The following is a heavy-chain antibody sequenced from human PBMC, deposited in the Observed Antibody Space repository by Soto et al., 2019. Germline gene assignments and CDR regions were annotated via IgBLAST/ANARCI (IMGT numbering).Heavy chain of an antibody. V-gene: IGHV3-48*01. CDR3: ARDMAGTNFDY. Sequence: GGSLRLSCAASGFTFSSYSMNWVRQAPGKGLEWVSYISSSSSTIYYADSVKGRFTISRDNAKNSLYLQMNSLRAEDTAVYYCARDMAGTNFDYWGQGTLVTVSS. CDR2: ISSSSSTI. D-gene: IGHD1-1*01. J-gene: IGHJ4*02. CDR1: GFTFSSYS.